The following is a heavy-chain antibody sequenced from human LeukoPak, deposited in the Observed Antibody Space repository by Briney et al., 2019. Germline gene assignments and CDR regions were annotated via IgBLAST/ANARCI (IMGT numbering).Heavy chain of an antibody. CDR3: ARVTYSAKYYYFDY. V-gene: IGHV4-38-2*02. J-gene: IGHJ4*02. D-gene: IGHD1-26*01. CDR1: SYFISSGYY. CDR2: MFHSGTA. Sequence: SETLSLTCTVSSYFISSGYYWGWIRQPPGERMEWIGSMFHSGTAYYSPSLKSRVTISIDTTKNQFSLKLTSVTAADTAVYYCARVTYSAKYYYFDYWGQGILVTVSS.